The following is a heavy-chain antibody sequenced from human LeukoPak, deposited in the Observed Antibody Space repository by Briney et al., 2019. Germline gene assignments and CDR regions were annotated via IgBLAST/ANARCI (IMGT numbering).Heavy chain of an antibody. V-gene: IGHV3-7*01. CDR2: IKQDGSEK. CDR1: GFTFSSYW. J-gene: IGHJ4*02. D-gene: IGHD6-19*01. Sequence: GGSLRLSCAASGFTFSSYWMSWVRQAPGKGLEWVANIKQDGSEKYYVDSVKGRFTISRDNAKNSLYLQMNSLRAEDTAVYYCARDSEYSSGYGNYDYWGQGTLVTVSS. CDR3: ARDSEYSSGYGNYDY.